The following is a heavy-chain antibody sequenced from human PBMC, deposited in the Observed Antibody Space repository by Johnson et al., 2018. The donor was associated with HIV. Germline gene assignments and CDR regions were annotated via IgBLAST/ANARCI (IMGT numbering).Heavy chain of an antibody. CDR1: GFTFSYAW. J-gene: IGHJ3*02. V-gene: IGHV3-7*01. CDR3: ARGGVAVAGTNAFDI. Sequence: VQLVESGGGLVKPGGSLRLSCAASGFTFSYAWMSWVRQAPGKGLEWVANIKQDGSEKYYVDSVKGRFTISRDNSKNTLYLQMNSLRAEDTAVYYCARGGVAVAGTNAFDIWGQGTMVTVSS. CDR2: IKQDGSEK. D-gene: IGHD6-19*01.